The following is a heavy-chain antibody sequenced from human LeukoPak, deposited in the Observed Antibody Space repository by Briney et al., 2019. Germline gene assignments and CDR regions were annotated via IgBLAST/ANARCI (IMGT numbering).Heavy chain of an antibody. D-gene: IGHD6-19*01. J-gene: IGHJ4*02. V-gene: IGHV3-20*04. CDR3: AKGPRAVAKEAY. CDR2: INWSGGST. CDR1: GFAFDEHG. Sequence: GGSLRLSCTASGFAFDEHGMSWVRQVPGKGLEWVSGINWSGGSTGYADPLRGRFTISRDNAKNSLYLQMNSLRADDTAVYYCAKGPRAVAKEAYWGQGTLVTVSS.